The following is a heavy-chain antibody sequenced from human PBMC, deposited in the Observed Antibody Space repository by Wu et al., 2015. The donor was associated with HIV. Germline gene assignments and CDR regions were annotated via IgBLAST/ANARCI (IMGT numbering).Heavy chain of an antibody. CDR3: AREDRAERLVVTRATFDI. CDR1: GGTFSSYA. CDR2: IIPIFGTA. J-gene: IGHJ3*02. D-gene: IGHD2-21*02. V-gene: IGHV1-69*13. Sequence: QVQLVQSGAEVKKPGSSVKVSCKASGGTFSSYAISWVRQAPGQGLEWMGRIIPIFGTANYAQKFQGRVTITADESTSTAYMELSSLRSEDTAVYYCAREDRAERLVVTRATFDIWGQGTMVTVSS.